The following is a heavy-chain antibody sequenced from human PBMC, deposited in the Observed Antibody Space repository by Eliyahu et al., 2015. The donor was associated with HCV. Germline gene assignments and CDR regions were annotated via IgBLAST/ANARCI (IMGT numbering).Heavy chain of an antibody. CDR2: ISAYNGNT. J-gene: IGHJ6*02. Sequence: TFTSYGISWVRQAPGQGLEWMGWISAYNGNTNYAQKLQGRVTMTTDTSTSTAYMELRSLRSDDTAVYYCARDYSSGWYRTYYYYYYGMDVWGQGTTVTVSS. CDR3: ARDYSSGWYRTYYYYYYGMDV. V-gene: IGHV1-18*04. D-gene: IGHD6-19*01. CDR1: TFTSYG.